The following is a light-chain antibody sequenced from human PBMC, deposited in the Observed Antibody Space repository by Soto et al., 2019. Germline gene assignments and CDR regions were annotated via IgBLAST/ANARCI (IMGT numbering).Light chain of an antibody. Sequence: QSALTQPASVSGSPGQSISISCTGTNSDIGDYNFVSWYQQHPGKAPKLLIYDVFNRPSGVSNRFSASKSGNTASLTISGLQAEDEADYYCCSYPSNTVIFGGGTKLTVL. CDR2: DVF. J-gene: IGLJ2*01. V-gene: IGLV2-14*03. CDR3: CSYPSNTVI. CDR1: NSDIGDYNF.